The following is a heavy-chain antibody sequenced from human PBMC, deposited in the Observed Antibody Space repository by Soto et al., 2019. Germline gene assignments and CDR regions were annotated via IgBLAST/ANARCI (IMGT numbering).Heavy chain of an antibody. CDR3: AKELRHDYNLAYVAH. D-gene: IGHD4-4*01. Sequence: PGGSLRLSCAASGFTFKSYAVSWVRQAPGKGLEWVSVITGSGDSTYYADSVRGRFTISRDNSKSTLYLQMNSLRAEDTAVYYCAKELRHDYNLAYVAHWGQGTLVTVSS. CDR2: ITGSGDST. J-gene: IGHJ4*02. V-gene: IGHV3-23*01. CDR1: GFTFKSYA.